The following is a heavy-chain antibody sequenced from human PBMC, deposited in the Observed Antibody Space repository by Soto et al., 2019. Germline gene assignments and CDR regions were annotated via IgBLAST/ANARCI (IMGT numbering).Heavy chain of an antibody. J-gene: IGHJ4*02. Sequence: PGGSLRLSCAASGFTFSSYDMNWVRQAPGKGLEWVSYISSNSYTIYYADSVKGRFTISRDNAKNTLYLQMNSLRAEDTAVYYCARDQTIHYDYVWGTYRYFDYCGQGTLVTFSS. CDR3: ARDQTIHYDYVWGTYRYFDY. CDR1: GFTFSSYD. CDR2: ISSNSYTI. V-gene: IGHV3-48*01. D-gene: IGHD3-16*02.